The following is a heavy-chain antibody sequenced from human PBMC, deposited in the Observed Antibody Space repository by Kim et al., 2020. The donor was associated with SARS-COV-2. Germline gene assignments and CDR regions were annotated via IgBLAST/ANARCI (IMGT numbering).Heavy chain of an antibody. CDR3: AKVYTFWLDRIAAAGTVDY. V-gene: IGHV3-43*02. CDR2: ISGDGGST. J-gene: IGHJ4*02. D-gene: IGHD6-13*01. Sequence: GGSLRLSCAASGFTFDDYAMHWVRQAPGKGLEWVSLISGDGGSTYYADSVKGRFTISRDNSKNSLYLQMNSLRTEDTALYYCAKVYTFWLDRIAAAGTVDYWGRGTLVTVSS. CDR1: GFTFDDYA.